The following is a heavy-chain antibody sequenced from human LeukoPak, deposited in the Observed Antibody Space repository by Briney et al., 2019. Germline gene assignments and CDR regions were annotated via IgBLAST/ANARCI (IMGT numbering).Heavy chain of an antibody. J-gene: IGHJ4*02. CDR2: ISVSAGST. Sequence: GGSLKLSCAASGFTFSTYAMSWVRQAPGKGLEWVSAISVSAGSTYYADSVKGRFTIFRDNSKNTLYLQMNSLRAEDTAVYYCAKASGGGVRRSIDYWGQGTLVTVSS. CDR1: GFTFSTYA. D-gene: IGHD3-16*01. CDR3: AKASGGGVRRSIDY. V-gene: IGHV3-23*01.